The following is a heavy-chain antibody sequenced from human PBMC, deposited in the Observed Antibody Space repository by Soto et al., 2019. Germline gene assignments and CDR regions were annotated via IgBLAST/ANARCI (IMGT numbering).Heavy chain of an antibody. CDR1: GFSLNTGGVG. J-gene: IGHJ3*02. CDR3: AHRGESDAFDI. Sequence: QITLKESGPTLVKPTQTLTLTCTFSGFSLNTGGVGVGWIRQPPGKALEWLALIYWDDHKRYSPSLRSRLTIIKNILRIQVVLTMTNVNPVDTATYYCAHRGESDAFDIWGQGTMVTVSS. D-gene: IGHD1-26*01. V-gene: IGHV2-5*02. CDR2: IYWDDHK.